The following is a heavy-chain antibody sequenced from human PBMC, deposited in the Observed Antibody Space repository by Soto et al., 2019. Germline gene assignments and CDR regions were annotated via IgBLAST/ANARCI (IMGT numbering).Heavy chain of an antibody. V-gene: IGHV4-34*01. CDR2: INHSGST. D-gene: IGHD3-16*02. J-gene: IGHJ4*02. CDR3: ARGTNRSGLSVWGSYRSFWYYFDY. Sequence: LSLTCAVYCGSFSGYYWSWIRQPPGKGLEWIGEINHSGSTNYNPSLKSRVTISVDTSKNQFSLKLSSVTAADTAVYYCARGTNRSGLSVWGSYRSFWYYFDYWGQGTLVTVSS. CDR1: CGSFSGYY.